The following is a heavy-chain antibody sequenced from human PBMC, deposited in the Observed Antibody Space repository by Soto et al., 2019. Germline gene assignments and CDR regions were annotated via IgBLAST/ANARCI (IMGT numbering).Heavy chain of an antibody. D-gene: IGHD3-16*01. CDR1: GDSFASYW. J-gene: IGHJ3*02. CDR2: IFPGDSET. CDR3: ARHAPFTSDEALEI. Sequence: EVQLVQSGAEVKKPGESLKISCKGSGDSFASYWIGWVRQMPGKGVEWMGNIFPGDSETRYSPSFQGQVTISADKSINTAYLQWSSLKASDTAMYYCARHAPFTSDEALEIWGQGTMVTVSP. V-gene: IGHV5-51*01.